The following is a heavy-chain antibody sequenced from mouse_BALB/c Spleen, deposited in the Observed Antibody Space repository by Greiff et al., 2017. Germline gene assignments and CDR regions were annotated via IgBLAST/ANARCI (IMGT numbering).Heavy chain of an antibody. CDR2: ISSGSSTI. Sequence: EVMLVESGGGLVQPGGSRKLSCAASGFTFSSFGMHWVRQAPEKGLEWVAYISSGSSTIYYADTVKGRFTISRDNPKNTLFLQMTSLRSEDTAMYYCARGSYDYDVHFDVWGAGTTVTVSS. D-gene: IGHD2-4*01. CDR3: ARGSYDYDVHFDV. V-gene: IGHV5-17*02. J-gene: IGHJ1*01. CDR1: GFTFSSFG.